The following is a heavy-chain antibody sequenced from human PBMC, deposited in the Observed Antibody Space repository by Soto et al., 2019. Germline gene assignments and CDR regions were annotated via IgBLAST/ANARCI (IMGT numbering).Heavy chain of an antibody. D-gene: IGHD3-16*01. Sequence: QVQLVQSGAEMRKPGSSLRVSCKASGGTFSDFAFSWVRQAPGQGLEWMRGIVPRFGSPNYAQKFGGRVTISADTSNSTVYMEVGSLRFDDPAVYFWARDRIQLRLGKYSFNGMDVWGQGTTITVSS. V-gene: IGHV1-69*06. J-gene: IGHJ6*02. CDR1: GGTFSDFA. CDR3: ARDRIQLRLGKYSFNGMDV. CDR2: IVPRFGSP.